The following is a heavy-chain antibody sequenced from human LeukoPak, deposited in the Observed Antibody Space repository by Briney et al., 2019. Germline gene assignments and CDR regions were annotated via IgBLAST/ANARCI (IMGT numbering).Heavy chain of an antibody. Sequence: SETPSLTCTVSGGSISSSNWWSWVRQPPGKGLEWIGEIYHSGSTNYNPSLKSRVTISVDKSKNQFSLKLSSVTAADTAVYYCARLAARQGRTWFDPWGQGTLVTVSS. J-gene: IGHJ5*02. V-gene: IGHV4-4*02. CDR1: GGSISSSNW. CDR3: ARLAARQGRTWFDP. D-gene: IGHD6-6*01. CDR2: IYHSGST.